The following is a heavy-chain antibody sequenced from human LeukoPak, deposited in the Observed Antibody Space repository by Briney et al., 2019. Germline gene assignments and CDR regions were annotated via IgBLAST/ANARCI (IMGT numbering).Heavy chain of an antibody. J-gene: IGHJ4*02. CDR2: IIPILGIA. CDR1: GGTFSSYA. D-gene: IGHD5-24*01. V-gene: IGHV1-69*04. CDR3: ARDKMATQMDY. Sequence: SVKVSCKASGGTFSSYAISWVRQAPGQGLEWMGRIIPILGIADYAQKFQGRVTITADKSTSTAYMELSSLRSEDTAVYYCARDKMATQMDYWGQGTLVTVSS.